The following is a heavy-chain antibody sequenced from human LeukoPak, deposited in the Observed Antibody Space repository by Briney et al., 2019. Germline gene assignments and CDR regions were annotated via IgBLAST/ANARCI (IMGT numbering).Heavy chain of an antibody. Sequence: ASVKVSCKASGYTFTGYYMHWVRQAPGQGPEWMVWINPNSGGTNYAQKLQGRVTMTRDTSISTAYMELSRLTSDDTAVYYCASGADSSSWYADIYFDYWGQGTLVTVSS. CDR2: INPNSGGT. D-gene: IGHD6-13*01. CDR1: GYTFTGYY. CDR3: ASGADSSSWYADIYFDY. J-gene: IGHJ4*02. V-gene: IGHV1-2*02.